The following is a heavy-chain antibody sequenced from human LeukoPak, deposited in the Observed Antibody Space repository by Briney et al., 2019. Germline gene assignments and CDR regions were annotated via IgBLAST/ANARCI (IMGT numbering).Heavy chain of an antibody. CDR1: GYTFTSYY. CDR2: INPSGGST. CDR3: ARDPYYYDSSGYYYEGYFDY. V-gene: IGHV1-46*01. D-gene: IGHD3-22*01. J-gene: IGHJ4*02. Sequence: ASVTVSCKASGYTFTSYYMHWVRQAPGQGLEWMGIINPSGGSTSYAQKFQGRVTMTRDTSTSTVYMELSSLRSEDTAVYYCARDPYYYDSSGYYYEGYFDYWGQGTLVTVSS.